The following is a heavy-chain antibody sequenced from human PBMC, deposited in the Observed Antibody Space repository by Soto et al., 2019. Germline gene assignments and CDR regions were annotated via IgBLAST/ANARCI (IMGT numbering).Heavy chain of an antibody. V-gene: IGHV1-18*04. CDR3: ARKKDLYFGMDV. J-gene: IGHJ6*02. Sequence: QVQLVQSGAEVKKPGASVKVSCKASGYTFTNYGISWVRQAPGQGLEWMGWINVYNGNINYAKNFQGRVTMTTDTSTSTAYMELRSLRSDDTAVYSCARKKDLYFGMDVWGQGTTVTVSS. D-gene: IGHD2-15*01. CDR2: INVYNGNI. CDR1: GYTFTNYG.